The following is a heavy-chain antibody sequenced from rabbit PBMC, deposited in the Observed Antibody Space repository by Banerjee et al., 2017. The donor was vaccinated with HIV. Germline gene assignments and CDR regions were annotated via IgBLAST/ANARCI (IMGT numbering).Heavy chain of an antibody. CDR1: GFSFSNKYV. D-gene: IGHD1-1*01. CDR3: ARGGAVVRYFTL. V-gene: IGHV1S45*01. CDR2: INTSTGNT. Sequence: QQQLEESGGGLVKPEGSLTLSCTASGFSFSNKYVMCWVRQAPGKGLEWIACINTSTGNTVYASWAKGRFTISKTSSTTVTLQMTSLTAADTATYFCARGGAVVRYFTLWGPGTLVTVS. J-gene: IGHJ4*01.